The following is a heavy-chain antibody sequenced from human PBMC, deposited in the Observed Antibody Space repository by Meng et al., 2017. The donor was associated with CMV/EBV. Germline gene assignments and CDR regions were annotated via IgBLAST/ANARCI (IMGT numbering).Heavy chain of an antibody. CDR3: ARDSAVPGVVDY. V-gene: IGHV4-39*07. CDR1: GSSISRRRYD. J-gene: IGHJ4*02. D-gene: IGHD6-19*01. CDR2: IDYSGCT. Sequence: GPDPVRPVATLSITCTDSGSSISRRRYDRGPSRQPPGKELEWIWSIDYSGCTYYNPSLYSRVTISVDTSQTQFSLKLSSVTAAESALSYCARDSAVPGVVDYWGQGTLVTVSS.